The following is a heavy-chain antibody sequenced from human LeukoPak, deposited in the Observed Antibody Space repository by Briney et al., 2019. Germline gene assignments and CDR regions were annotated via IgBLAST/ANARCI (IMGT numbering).Heavy chain of an antibody. CDR2: MNTDGSAT. J-gene: IGHJ4*02. D-gene: IGHD2-2*01. Sequence: PGGSLRLSCAVSGFNFSTYCIHWVRQAPGQGLVWVSLMNTDGSATTYADSSKGRFTATSDNAKNTLFLEMNSLRAEDTTAYYCARWTGATAEIDFWGEGTVVTVSS. CDR3: ARWTGATAEIDF. CDR1: GFNFSTYC. V-gene: IGHV3-74*01.